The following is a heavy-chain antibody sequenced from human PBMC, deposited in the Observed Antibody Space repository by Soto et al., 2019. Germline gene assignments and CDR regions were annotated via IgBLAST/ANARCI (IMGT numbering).Heavy chain of an antibody. Sequence: QITLKESGPTLVKPTQTLTLTCTFSGFSLSTSGVGVGWIRQPPGKALEWLALIYWDDDKRSSPSLTSRLTPTKDTSKNQVVLTMTNMDPVDTATYYYAHKLRYAEYFDLWGRGTLVTVSS. V-gene: IGHV2-5*02. D-gene: IGHD4-17*01. CDR2: IYWDDDK. CDR1: GFSLSTSGVG. J-gene: IGHJ2*01. CDR3: AHKLRYAEYFDL.